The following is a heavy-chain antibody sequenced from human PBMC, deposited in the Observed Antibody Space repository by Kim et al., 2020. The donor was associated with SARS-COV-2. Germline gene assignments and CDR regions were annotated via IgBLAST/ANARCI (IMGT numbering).Heavy chain of an antibody. D-gene: IGHD3-3*01. J-gene: IGHJ6*03. CDR3: EKETTLRFLEWTGFYFYMDV. Sequence: GGSLRLSCAASEFTFTKYWMAWVRQAPGKGLEWVANIKEDGSEKNYVDSVKGRYTISRDNAKHSLYLEMNRLRAEDTAVYYCEKETTLRFLEWTGFYFYMDVWGTGTTVTVSS. CDR2: IKEDGSEK. V-gene: IGHV3-7*01. CDR1: EFTFTKYW.